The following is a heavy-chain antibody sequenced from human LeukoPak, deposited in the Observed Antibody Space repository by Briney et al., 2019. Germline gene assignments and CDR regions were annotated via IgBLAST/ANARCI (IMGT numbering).Heavy chain of an antibody. CDR2: MNPNSGNT. V-gene: IGHV1-8*03. CDR1: GYTFTSYD. Sequence: ASVKVSCKASGYTFTSYDINWVRRATGQGLEWMGWMNPNSGNTGYAQKFQGRVTITRNTSISTAYMELSSLRSEDTAVYYCARPSVGYDFWSGYLYFFDYWGQGTLVTVSS. D-gene: IGHD3-3*01. CDR3: ARPSVGYDFWSGYLYFFDY. J-gene: IGHJ4*02.